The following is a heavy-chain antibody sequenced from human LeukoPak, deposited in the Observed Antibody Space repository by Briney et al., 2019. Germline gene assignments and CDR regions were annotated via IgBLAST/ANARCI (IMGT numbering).Heavy chain of an antibody. CDR2: IYWNDDK. V-gene: IGHV2-5*01. J-gene: IGHJ5*02. Sequence: GPTLVHPTQTLTLTCTFSGFSLSTSGVGVGWIRQPPGKALEWLSLIYWNDDKRYSPSLKSRLTITKDTSKNQVVLTMTNMDPVDTATYYCAHMTTRNYYDTRFDPWGQGTLVTVSS. D-gene: IGHD3-22*01. CDR3: AHMTTRNYYDTRFDP. CDR1: GFSLSTSGVG.